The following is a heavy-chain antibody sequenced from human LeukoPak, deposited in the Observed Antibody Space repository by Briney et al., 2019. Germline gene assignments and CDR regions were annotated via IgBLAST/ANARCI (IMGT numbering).Heavy chain of an antibody. D-gene: IGHD3-10*01. J-gene: IGHJ4*02. CDR2: IAPDIYDS. V-gene: IGHV3-30*19. CDR3: AKKDRSGVGHGSFEY. CDR1: AFTFGMYY. Sequence: GGSLRLSCGGSAFTFGMYYMYCVRLAPGKGLEWVTVIAPDIYDSHIGRSVNGRFTSSRDNSKNTPYLQLNSLRPEDTAVYYCAKKDRSGVGHGSFEYWGQGTVVTVSS.